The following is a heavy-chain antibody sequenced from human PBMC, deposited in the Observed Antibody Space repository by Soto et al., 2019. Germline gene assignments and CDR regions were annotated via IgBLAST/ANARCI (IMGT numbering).Heavy chain of an antibody. D-gene: IGHD3-3*01. CDR3: ARWSYLDY. Sequence: GGSLRLSCAASGFSFGSYALSWVRQAPGKGLEWVSTISGRDGKTFYADSVKGRFSISRDTSQSTLYLQMNSLRADDTAMYYCARWSYLDYWGQGTRVTVSS. J-gene: IGHJ4*02. V-gene: IGHV3-23*01. CDR2: ISGRDGKT. CDR1: GFSFGSYA.